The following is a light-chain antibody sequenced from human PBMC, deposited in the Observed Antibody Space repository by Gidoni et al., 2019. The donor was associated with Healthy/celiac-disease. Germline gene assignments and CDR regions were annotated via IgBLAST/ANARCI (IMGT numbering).Light chain of an antibody. J-gene: IGKJ5*01. Sequence: EIVLTQSPATLSLSPGERATLSCRASQSGSAYLAWYKQKPGQAPRLLISDASDSATGLPARVSGSGSETDFTLTISNLEPEDFAVCYCQQSSNWAFFGQGTRLEIK. V-gene: IGKV3-11*01. CDR2: DAS. CDR1: QSGSAY. CDR3: QQSSNWAF.